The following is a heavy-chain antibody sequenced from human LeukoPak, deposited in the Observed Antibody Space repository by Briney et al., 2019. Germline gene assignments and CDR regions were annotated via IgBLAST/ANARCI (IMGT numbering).Heavy chain of an antibody. J-gene: IGHJ5*02. Sequence: SETLSLTCTVSGGSISSSSYYWGWIRQPPGKGLEWIGEINHSGSTNYNPSLKSRVTISVDTSKNQFSLKLSSVTAADTAVYYCARPGESRIMAAAGNGEGSWFDPWGQGTLVTVSS. CDR2: INHSGST. V-gene: IGHV4-39*07. CDR1: GGSISSSSYY. CDR3: ARPGESRIMAAAGNGEGSWFDP. D-gene: IGHD6-13*01.